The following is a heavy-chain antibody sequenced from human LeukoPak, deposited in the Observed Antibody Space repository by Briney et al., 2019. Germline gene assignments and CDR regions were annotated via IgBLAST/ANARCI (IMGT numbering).Heavy chain of an antibody. Sequence: GGSLRLSCAASGFTFSSYGMSWVRQAPGKGLEWVSAISGSGGSTYYADSVKGRFTISRDNSKNTLYLQMNSLRAEDTAVYYCARSRDGYNYGYYYYYMDVWGKGTTVTISS. CDR2: ISGSGGST. CDR1: GFTFSSYG. J-gene: IGHJ6*03. V-gene: IGHV3-23*01. D-gene: IGHD5-24*01. CDR3: ARSRDGYNYGYYYYYMDV.